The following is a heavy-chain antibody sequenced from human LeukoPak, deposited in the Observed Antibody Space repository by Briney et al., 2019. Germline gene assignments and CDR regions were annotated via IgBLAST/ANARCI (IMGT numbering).Heavy chain of an antibody. CDR3: AKWLVGVVPAAGYY. J-gene: IGHJ4*02. CDR1: GFTFSSYA. V-gene: IGHV3-23*01. Sequence: GGSLRLSCAASGFTFSSYAMSWVRQGPGKGLEWVSAISGSGGSTYYADSVKGRFTISRDNSKNTLYLQMNSLRAEDTAVYYCAKWLVGVVPAAGYYWGQGTLVTVSS. CDR2: ISGSGGST. D-gene: IGHD2-2*01.